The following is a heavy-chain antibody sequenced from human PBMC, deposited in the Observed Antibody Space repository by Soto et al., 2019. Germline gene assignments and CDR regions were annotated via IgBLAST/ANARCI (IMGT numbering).Heavy chain of an antibody. CDR2: IYWNDDK. Sequence: SGPTLVNPTQTLTLTCTFSGFSLSTSGVGVGWIRQPPGKALEWLALIYWNDDKRYSPSLKSRLTITKDTSKNQVVLTMTNMDPVDTATYYCARTKNDFWIGYNHLDYWGQGTLVTVSS. CDR1: GFSLSTSGVG. V-gene: IGHV2-5*01. D-gene: IGHD3-3*01. CDR3: ARTKNDFWIGYNHLDY. J-gene: IGHJ4*02.